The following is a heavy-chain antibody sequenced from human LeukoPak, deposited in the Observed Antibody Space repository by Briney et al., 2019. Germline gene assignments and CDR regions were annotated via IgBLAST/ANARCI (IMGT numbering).Heavy chain of an antibody. J-gene: IGHJ3*02. CDR2: MNPNSGNT. Sequence: ASVKVSCKASGYTFTSYDINWVRQATGQGLEWMGWMNPNSGNTGYAQKFQGRVTMTRNTSISTAYMELSSLRSEDTAVYYCAREERGFWYYCDSSGSAFDIWGQGTMVTVSS. V-gene: IGHV1-8*01. D-gene: IGHD3-22*01. CDR3: AREERGFWYYCDSSGSAFDI. CDR1: GYTFTSYD.